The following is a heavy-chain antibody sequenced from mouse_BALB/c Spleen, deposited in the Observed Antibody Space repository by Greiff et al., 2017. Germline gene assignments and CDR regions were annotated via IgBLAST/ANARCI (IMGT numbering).Heavy chain of an antibody. Sequence: DVKLQESGGGLVKPGGSLKLSCAASGFAFSSYDMSWVRQTPAKRLEWVAYISSGGGSTYYPDTVKGRFTIARDNAKNTLYLQMSSLKSEDTAMYYCARQGMITTFDYWGQGTTLTVSS. V-gene: IGHV5-12-1*01. CDR3: ARQGMITTFDY. J-gene: IGHJ2*01. D-gene: IGHD2-4*01. CDR1: GFAFSSYD. CDR2: ISSGGGST.